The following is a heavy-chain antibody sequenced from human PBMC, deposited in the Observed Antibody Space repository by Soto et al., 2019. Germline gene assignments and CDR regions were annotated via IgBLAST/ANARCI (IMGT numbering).Heavy chain of an antibody. CDR3: VRDVSVGTDPSFFDL. D-gene: IGHD1-26*01. Sequence: QVQLVQSGAEVKKPGASVKVSCKASGYTFSIYGISWVRQAPGQGLEWMGWISGYNGNTRSAQKVQDRVTVTIDTSTSSAFMELRSLRSDDTAIYYCVRDVSVGTDPSFFDLWGRGTLGTVSS. J-gene: IGHJ2*01. V-gene: IGHV1-18*01. CDR2: ISGYNGNT. CDR1: GYTFSIYG.